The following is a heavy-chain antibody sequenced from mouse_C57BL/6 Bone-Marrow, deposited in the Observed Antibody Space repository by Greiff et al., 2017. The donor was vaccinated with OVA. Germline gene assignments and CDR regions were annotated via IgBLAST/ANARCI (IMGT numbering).Heavy chain of an antibody. Sequence: QVQLKESGPGLVQPSQSLSITCTVSGFSLTSYGVHWVRQPPGKGLEWLGVICSGGSTDYYAAFITSLSISKDNSNTHIFFKMNSLQADDTATYYCSKNLRGYYSMDYWGQGTTLTVSS. CDR1: GFSLTSYG. CDR2: ICSGGST. J-gene: IGHJ2*01. V-gene: IGHV2-4*01. D-gene: IGHD1-1*01. CDR3: SKNLRGYYSMDY.